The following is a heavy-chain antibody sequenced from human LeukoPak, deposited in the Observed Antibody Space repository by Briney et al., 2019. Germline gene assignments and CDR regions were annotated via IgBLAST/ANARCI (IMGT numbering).Heavy chain of an antibody. Sequence: ASVKVSCKASGYTFTGYYMHWVRQAPGQGLEWMGWINPNSGGTNYAQKFQGRVTMTRDTSISTAYMELSRLRSDDTAVYYCARDQSLGEPLYYFDYWGQGTLVTVS. J-gene: IGHJ4*02. CDR3: ARDQSLGEPLYYFDY. D-gene: IGHD3-16*01. CDR2: INPNSGGT. CDR1: GYTFTGYY. V-gene: IGHV1-2*02.